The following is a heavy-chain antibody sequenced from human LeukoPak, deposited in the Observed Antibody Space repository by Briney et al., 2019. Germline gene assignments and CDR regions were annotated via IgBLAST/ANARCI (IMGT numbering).Heavy chain of an antibody. CDR2: IYTSGST. J-gene: IGHJ4*02. Sequence: PSQTLSLTCTVSGDSISSGSYYWSWIRQPAGKGLEWIGRIYTSGSTNYNPSLKSRVTMSVDTSKNQFSLKLSSVTAADTAVYYCARASSSWYEGFDYWGQGTLVTVSS. D-gene: IGHD6-13*01. CDR3: ARASSSWYEGFDY. V-gene: IGHV4-61*02. CDR1: GDSISSGSYY.